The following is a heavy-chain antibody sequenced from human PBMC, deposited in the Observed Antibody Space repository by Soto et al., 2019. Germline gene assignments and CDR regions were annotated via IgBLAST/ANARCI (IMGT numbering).Heavy chain of an antibody. CDR1: GFTFGDSY. Sequence: PGGSLRLSCAGSGFTFGDSYMSWIRQAPGKGLEWLSYISPGSRYPAYADSVKGRFTISRDNAKNSLYLQMNSLRADDTAVYYCARNTVSAAGADYYGLDVWGQGTTVTVSS. CDR2: ISPGSRYP. CDR3: ARNTVSAAGADYYGLDV. J-gene: IGHJ6*02. V-gene: IGHV3-11*03. D-gene: IGHD6-13*01.